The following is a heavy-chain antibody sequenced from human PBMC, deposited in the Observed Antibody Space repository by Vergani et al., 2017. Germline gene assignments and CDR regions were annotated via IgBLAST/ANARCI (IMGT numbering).Heavy chain of an antibody. Sequence: QVQLVQSGAEVKKPGASVKVSCKASGYTFTGYYMHWVRQAPGQGLERMGWINPNSGGTNYAQKFQGRVTMTRDTSISTAYMELSRLRSDDTAVYYCARERTTVTTCDAFDIWGQGTMVTVSS. V-gene: IGHV1-2*02. J-gene: IGHJ3*02. CDR3: ARERTTVTTCDAFDI. CDR2: INPNSGGT. CDR1: GYTFTGYY. D-gene: IGHD4-17*01.